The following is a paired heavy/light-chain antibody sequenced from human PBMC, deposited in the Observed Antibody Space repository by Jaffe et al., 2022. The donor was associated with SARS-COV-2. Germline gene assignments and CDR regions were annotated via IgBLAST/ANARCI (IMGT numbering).Light chain of an antibody. J-gene: IGLJ1*01. Sequence: QSALTQPASVSGSPGQSITISCTGTSSDVGSYNLVSWYQQHPGKAPKLMIYEGSKRPSGVSNRFSGSKSGNTASLTISGLQAEDEADYYCCSYAGSSTSLYVFGTGTKVTVL. CDR1: SSDVGSYNL. CDR2: EGS. CDR3: CSYAGSSTSLYV. V-gene: IGLV2-23*01.
Heavy chain of an antibody. V-gene: IGHV5-10-1*03. J-gene: IGHJ5*02. D-gene: IGHD6-13*01. CDR2: IDPSDSYT. CDR1: GYSFTSYW. CDR3: ARHPGRYSSSFPHTNRAFSLGP. Sequence: EVQLVQSGAEVKKPGESLRISCKGSGYSFTSYWISWVRQMPGKGLEWMGRIDPSDSYTNYSPSFQGHVTISADKSISTAYLQWSSLKASDTAMYYCARHPGRYSSSFPHTNRAFSLGPWGQGTLVTVSS.